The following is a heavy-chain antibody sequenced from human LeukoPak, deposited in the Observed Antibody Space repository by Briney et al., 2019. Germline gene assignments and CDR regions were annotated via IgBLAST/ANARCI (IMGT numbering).Heavy chain of an antibody. CDR1: GGSISSGGHS. CDR3: AWINDVWSGPTLDV. V-gene: IGHV4-30-2*01. CDR2: IYHSGSGST. D-gene: IGHD3-3*01. J-gene: IGHJ6*02. Sequence: SQTLSLTCTVSGGSISSGGHSWSWIRQPPGKGLEWIGYIYHSGSGSTYYNPSLKSPVTISIDKSKNQFSLKLNSVTAADTAAYYCAWINDVWSGPTLDVWGQGTTVTVSS.